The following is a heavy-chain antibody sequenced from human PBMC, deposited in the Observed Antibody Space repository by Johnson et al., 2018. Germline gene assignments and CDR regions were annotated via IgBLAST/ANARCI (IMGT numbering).Heavy chain of an antibody. V-gene: IGHV1-8*01. CDR1: GYTFASYD. CDR3: ARGFRDSSGKEYFQH. J-gene: IGHJ1*01. D-gene: IGHD3-22*01. Sequence: QVQLVQSGAEVKKPGASVKVSCKASGYTFASYDINWVRQATRQGLEWMGWMNPNSGNTGYAQKFQGRVTMTRNTYIGTAYMELSSLRSDDTAVYYCARGFRDSSGKEYFQHWGQGTVITVSS. CDR2: MNPNSGNT.